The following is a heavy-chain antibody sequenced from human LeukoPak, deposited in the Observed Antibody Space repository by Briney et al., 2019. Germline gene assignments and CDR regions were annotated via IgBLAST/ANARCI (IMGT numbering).Heavy chain of an antibody. CDR3: AKDYYGSGSYYTGPTDY. CDR1: GFTFSSDG. CDR2: IRYDGSNK. J-gene: IGHJ4*02. Sequence: PGGSLRLSCAASGFTFSSDGMHWVRQAPGKGLEWVAFIRYDGSNKYYADSVKGRFTISRDNSKNTLYLQMNSLRAEDTAVYYCAKDYYGSGSYYTGPTDYWGQGTLVTVSS. D-gene: IGHD3-10*01. V-gene: IGHV3-30*02.